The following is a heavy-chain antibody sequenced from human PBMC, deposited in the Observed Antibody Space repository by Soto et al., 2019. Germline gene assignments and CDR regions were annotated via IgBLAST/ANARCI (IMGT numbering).Heavy chain of an antibody. Sequence: KPSDRMYITCTVSGGSISSYYGSWIRQPPGKGLEWIGYIYYSGSTNYNPSLKSRVTISVDTSKNQFSLKLSSVTAADTAVYYCARGRGSGSSFYYYGMDVWGQGTTVTVSS. J-gene: IGHJ6*02. CDR2: IYYSGST. V-gene: IGHV4-59*07. CDR3: ARGRGSGSSFYYYGMDV. CDR1: GGSISSYY. D-gene: IGHD3-10*01.